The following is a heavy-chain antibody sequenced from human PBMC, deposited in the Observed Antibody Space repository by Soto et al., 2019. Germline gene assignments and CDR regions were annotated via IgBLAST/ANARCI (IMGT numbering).Heavy chain of an antibody. CDR2: IWYDGSNK. CDR3: ARAAAGNSPFDY. Sequence: QVQLVESGGGVVQPGRSLRLSCAASGFTFSNYGMHWVRQAPGKGLEWVAVIWYDGSNKYYADSVKGRFTISRDNSKNTLYLQMVSLRAEDTAVYYCARAAAGNSPFDYWGQGTLVTVSS. V-gene: IGHV3-33*01. CDR1: GFTFSNYG. D-gene: IGHD6-13*01. J-gene: IGHJ4*02.